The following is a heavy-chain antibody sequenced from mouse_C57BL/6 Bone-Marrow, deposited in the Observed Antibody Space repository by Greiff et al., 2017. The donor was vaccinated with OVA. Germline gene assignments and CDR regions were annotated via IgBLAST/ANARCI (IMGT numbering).Heavy chain of an antibody. D-gene: IGHD1-1*01. Sequence: VQLQQSGAELVKPGASVKLSCKASGYTFTSYWMHWVKQRPGQGLEWIGMIHPNSGSTNYNEKFKSKATLTVDKSSSTAYMQLSSLTSEDSAVYYCARLITTVVATEYFDYWGQGTTLTVSS. V-gene: IGHV1-64*01. J-gene: IGHJ2*01. CDR1: GYTFTSYW. CDR2: IHPNSGST. CDR3: ARLITTVVATEYFDY.